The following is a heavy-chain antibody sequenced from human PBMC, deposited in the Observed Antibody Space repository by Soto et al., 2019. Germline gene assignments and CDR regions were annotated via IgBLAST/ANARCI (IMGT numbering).Heavy chain of an antibody. CDR1: GFTLSDHY. Sequence: GGSLRLSCAGSGFTLSDHYIDWVRQAPGKGLEWVCRSRDKAQGYSTAYAASVKGRFTTSRDESKNSVYLQMNSLKTEDTAVYYCAKKAGYSGYYPLDYWGQGTLVTVSS. V-gene: IGHV3-72*01. J-gene: IGHJ4*02. CDR2: SRDKAQGYST. CDR3: AKKAGYSGYYPLDY. D-gene: IGHD5-12*01.